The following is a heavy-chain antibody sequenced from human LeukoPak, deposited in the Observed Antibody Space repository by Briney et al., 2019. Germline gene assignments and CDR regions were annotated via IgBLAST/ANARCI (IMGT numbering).Heavy chain of an antibody. J-gene: IGHJ4*02. CDR1: GFTFSIYA. Sequence: GGSLRLSCAASGFTFSIYAMTWVRQAPGKGLEWVSVIYSGGSTNYADSVKGRFTISRDNSKNTLYLQMNSLRVEDTAVYYCAREAAADPYYFDYWGQGTLVTVSS. D-gene: IGHD6-13*01. CDR3: AREAAADPYYFDY. V-gene: IGHV3-66*01. CDR2: IYSGGST.